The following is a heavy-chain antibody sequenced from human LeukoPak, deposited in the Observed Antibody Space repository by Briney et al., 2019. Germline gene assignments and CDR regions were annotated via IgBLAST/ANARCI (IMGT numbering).Heavy chain of an antibody. CDR1: GGSISSYY. CDR2: IYYSGNT. D-gene: IGHD3-3*02. Sequence: SETLSLTCTVSGGSISSYYWSWFRRSPGKGLEWIGYIYYSGNTNYNPSLKSRVTISVDTSKNQFSLNLNSVTAADTAVYYCATAFNDWFDPWGQGTLVTVSS. CDR3: ATAFNDWFDP. V-gene: IGHV4-59*01. J-gene: IGHJ5*02.